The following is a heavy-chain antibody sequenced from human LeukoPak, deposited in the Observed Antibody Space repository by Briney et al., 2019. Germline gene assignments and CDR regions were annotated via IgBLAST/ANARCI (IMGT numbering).Heavy chain of an antibody. Sequence: GASVKVSCTASGYTFTSHDINWVRQAPGQGLEWMGWMNPNSGNTGYAQKFQGRVTMTRDTSINTAYMELSSLRSEDTAVYYCARVNYYDSNGSPNWFDPWGQGTLVTVSS. CDR1: GYTFTSHD. CDR3: ARVNYYDSNGSPNWFDP. D-gene: IGHD3-22*01. V-gene: IGHV1-8*01. CDR2: MNPNSGNT. J-gene: IGHJ5*02.